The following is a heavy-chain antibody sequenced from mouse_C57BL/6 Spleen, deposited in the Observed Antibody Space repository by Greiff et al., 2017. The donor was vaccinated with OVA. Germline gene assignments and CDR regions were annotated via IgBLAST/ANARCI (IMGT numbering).Heavy chain of an antibody. CDR2: IYPGGGYT. D-gene: IGHD2-4*01. CDR3: ARDYDEGYFDV. J-gene: IGHJ1*03. Sequence: QVQLQQSGAELVRPGTSVKMSCKASGYTFTNYWIGWAKQRPGHGLEWIGDIYPGGGYTNYNEKFKGKATLTADKSSSTAYMQFSSLTSEDAAIYYCARDYDEGYFDVWGTGTTVTVSS. V-gene: IGHV1-63*01. CDR1: GYTFTNYW.